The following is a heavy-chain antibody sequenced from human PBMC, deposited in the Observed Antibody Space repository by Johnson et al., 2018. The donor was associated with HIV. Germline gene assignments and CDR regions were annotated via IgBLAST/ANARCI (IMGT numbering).Heavy chain of an antibody. J-gene: IGHJ3*02. CDR3: ARGPVFDI. CDR1: GFTFSSYG. CDR2: ISYDGTNK. Sequence: QVQLVESGGGVVQPGTSLRLSCAASGFTFSSYGMHWVRQAPGKGLEWVTVISYDGTNKYYADSVKGRFTISRDNSKNTLYLQMNSLRAEDTAVYYCARGPVFDIWGQGTMVTVSS. V-gene: IGHV3-30*03.